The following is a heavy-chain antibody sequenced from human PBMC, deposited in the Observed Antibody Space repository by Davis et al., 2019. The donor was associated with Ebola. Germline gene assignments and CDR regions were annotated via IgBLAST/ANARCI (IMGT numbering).Heavy chain of an antibody. Sequence: ASVTVSRMASRYTLTGYYLHWVRQPPGQGLEWMGWINPNSGGTNYAQKFQGRVTITRDTSISTAYLQWSSLKASDTAMYYCARRSAYSIRKSTYYMDVWGKGTTVTVSS. CDR1: RYTLTGYY. V-gene: IGHV1-2*02. D-gene: IGHD4-11*01. CDR3: ARRSAYSIRKSTYYMDV. CDR2: INPNSGGT. J-gene: IGHJ6*03.